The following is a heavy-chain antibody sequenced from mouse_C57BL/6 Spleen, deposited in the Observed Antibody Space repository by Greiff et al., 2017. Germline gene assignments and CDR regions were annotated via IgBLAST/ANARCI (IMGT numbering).Heavy chain of an antibody. CDR3: ARGTGRYYAMDY. CDR2: ISSGSSTI. J-gene: IGHJ4*01. D-gene: IGHD3-3*01. V-gene: IGHV5-17*01. Sequence: DVHLVESGGGLVKPGGSLKLSCAASGFTFSDYGMHWVRQAPEKGLEWVAYISSGSSTIYYADTVKGRFTISRDNAKNTLFLQMTSLRSEDTAMYYCARGTGRYYAMDYWGQGTSVTVSS. CDR1: GFTFSDYG.